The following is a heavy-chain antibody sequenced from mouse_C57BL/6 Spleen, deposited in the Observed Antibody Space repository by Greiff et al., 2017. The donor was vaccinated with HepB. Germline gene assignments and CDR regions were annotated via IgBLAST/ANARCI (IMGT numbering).Heavy chain of an antibody. CDR2: IYPRSGNT. CDR3: ASGGGTGYFDY. CDR1: GYTFTSYG. Sequence: VMLVESGAELARPGASVKLSCKASGYTFTSYGISWVKQRTGQGLEWIGEIYPRSGNTYYNEKFKGKATLTADKSSSTAYMELRSLTSEDSAVYFCASGGGTGYFDYWGQGTTLTVSS. J-gene: IGHJ2*01. D-gene: IGHD4-1*01. V-gene: IGHV1-81*01.